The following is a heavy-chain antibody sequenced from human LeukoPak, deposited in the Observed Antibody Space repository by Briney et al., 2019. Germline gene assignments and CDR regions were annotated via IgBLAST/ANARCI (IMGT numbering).Heavy chain of an antibody. D-gene: IGHD3-3*01. Sequence: SETLSLTCTVSGGSISSSSFYWGWIRQPPGKGLEWIGSIYYSGSTYYNPSLKSRVTISVDTSKNQISLKLSSVTAADTAVYYCARPARSGVVTYLDYWGQGTLVTVSS. CDR3: ARPARSGVVTYLDY. CDR2: IYYSGST. CDR1: GGSISSSSFY. J-gene: IGHJ4*02. V-gene: IGHV4-39*01.